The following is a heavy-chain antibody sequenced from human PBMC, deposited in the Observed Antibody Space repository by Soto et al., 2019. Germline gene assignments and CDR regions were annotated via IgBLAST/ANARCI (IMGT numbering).Heavy chain of an antibody. Sequence: QVQLVESGGGVVRPGGSLRLSCAASGFILSDFAMHWVRKAPGRGLEWVPVILKDGKSKYYADSVRGRFTISSDTSTHTIFLQLTSLRLDDSAVYYCAKIGCNGGSCFSWFDPWGQGTPVIVSS. CDR3: AKIGCNGGSCFSWFDP. CDR2: ILKDGKSK. V-gene: IGHV3-30*04. J-gene: IGHJ5*02. D-gene: IGHD2-15*01. CDR1: GFILSDFA.